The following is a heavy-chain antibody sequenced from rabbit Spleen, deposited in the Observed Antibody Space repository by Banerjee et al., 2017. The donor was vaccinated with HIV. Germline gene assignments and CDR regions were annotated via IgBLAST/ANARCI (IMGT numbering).Heavy chain of an antibody. CDR2: INAVTGKA. CDR3: ARGSAAMTMVITGFYFNL. D-gene: IGHD2-1*01. V-gene: IGHV1S45*01. Sequence: QEQVKESGGRLVTPGGSLTLSCKASGFSFSNKAVMCWVRQAPGKGLEWIACINAVTGKAVYASWAKGRYTFSKTSSTTVTLQLTSLTAADTATYFCARGSAAMTMVITGFYFNLWGPGTLVTVS. CDR1: GFSFSNKAV. J-gene: IGHJ4*01.